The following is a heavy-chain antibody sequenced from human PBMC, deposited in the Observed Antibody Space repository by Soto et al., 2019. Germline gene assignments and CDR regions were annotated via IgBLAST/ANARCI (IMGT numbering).Heavy chain of an antibody. Sequence: EVQLVESGGGLVQPGGSLRLSCAASGFTVSSNYMSWVRQAPGKGLEWVSVIYSGGTTYYADSVKGRFTISRDNPKNTLYLQMDSLRVEDTAVYYCARDTGDSGYVGAFDIWGQGTMVTVSS. V-gene: IGHV3-66*01. D-gene: IGHD5-12*01. CDR2: IYSGGTT. J-gene: IGHJ3*02. CDR3: ARDTGDSGYVGAFDI. CDR1: GFTVSSNY.